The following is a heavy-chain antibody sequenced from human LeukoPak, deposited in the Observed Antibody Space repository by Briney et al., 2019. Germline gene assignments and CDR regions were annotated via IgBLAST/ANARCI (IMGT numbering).Heavy chain of an antibody. V-gene: IGHV1-69*13. J-gene: IGHJ6*02. CDR2: IIPIFGTA. Sequence: ASVKASCKASGGTFSSYAISWVRQAPGQELEWMGGIIPIFGTANYAQKFQGRVTITADESTSTAYMELSSLRSEDTAVYYCARDRGGSSGRTYYYYGMDVWGQGTTVTVSS. CDR3: ARDRGGSSGRTYYYYGMDV. CDR1: GGTFSSYA. D-gene: IGHD6-19*01.